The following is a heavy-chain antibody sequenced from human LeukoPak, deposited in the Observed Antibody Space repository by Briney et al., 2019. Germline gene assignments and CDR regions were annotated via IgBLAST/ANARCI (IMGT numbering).Heavy chain of an antibody. V-gene: IGHV3-21*01. CDR1: GFTFSAYN. CDR2: ITTSSSYM. D-gene: IGHD6-19*01. J-gene: IGHJ6*03. CDR3: ARDPYSGGYGAYYYYYMDV. Sequence: GGSLRLSCAASGFTFSAYNMNWVRRTPGKGLEWVSSITTSSSYMFYADSVRGRFTISRDNAENSLYLQMDSLRDEDTAVYYCARDPYSGGYGAYYYYYMDVWGKGTTVTVSS.